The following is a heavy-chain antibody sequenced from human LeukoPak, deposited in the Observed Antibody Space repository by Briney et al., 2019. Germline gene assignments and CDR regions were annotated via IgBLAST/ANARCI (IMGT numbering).Heavy chain of an antibody. CDR2: ISSSGSTI. Sequence: GGSLRLSCAASGFTFSDYYMSWIRQAPGKGLEWVSYISSSGSTIYYADSVKGRFTISRDNAKNSLYLQMNSLRAEDTAVYYCARGTPPHYGDYPPDDYWGQGTLVTVSS. V-gene: IGHV3-11*01. D-gene: IGHD4-17*01. J-gene: IGHJ4*02. CDR3: ARGTPPHYGDYPPDDY. CDR1: GFTFSDYY.